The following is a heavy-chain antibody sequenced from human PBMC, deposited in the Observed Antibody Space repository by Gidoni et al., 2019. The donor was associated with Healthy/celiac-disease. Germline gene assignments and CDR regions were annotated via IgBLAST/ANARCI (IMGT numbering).Heavy chain of an antibody. CDR2: ISSSSSYI. Sequence: EVQLVESGGGLVKPGGSLRLSCAASGFTFSSYIMNWVRQAPGKGLEWVSSISSSSSYIYYADSVKGRFTISRDNAKNSLYLQMNSLRAEDTAVYYCARDPWRTVTFDYWGQGTLVTVSS. J-gene: IGHJ4*02. D-gene: IGHD4-17*01. CDR1: GFTFSSYI. CDR3: ARDPWRTVTFDY. V-gene: IGHV3-21*01.